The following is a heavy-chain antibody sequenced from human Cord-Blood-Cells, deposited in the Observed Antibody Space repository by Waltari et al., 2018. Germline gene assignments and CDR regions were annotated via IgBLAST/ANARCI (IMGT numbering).Heavy chain of an antibody. D-gene: IGHD2-15*01. Sequence: QVQLQESAPGLVKPSETLSLTCTVPGYSISSAYYWGWIRQPPGKGLEWIGSIYLSGSTYYNPSLKSRVTISVDTSKNQFSLKLSSVTAADTAVYYCARAGIWDDNWFDPWGQGTLVTVSS. CDR1: GYSISSAYY. CDR2: IYLSGST. CDR3: ARAGIWDDNWFDP. J-gene: IGHJ5*02. V-gene: IGHV4-38-2*02.